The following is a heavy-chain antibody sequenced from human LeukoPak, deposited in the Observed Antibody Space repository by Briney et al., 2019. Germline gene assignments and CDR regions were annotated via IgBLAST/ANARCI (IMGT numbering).Heavy chain of an antibody. V-gene: IGHV4-34*01. Sequence: SETLSLTCAVYGGSFSGYYWSWIRQPPGKGLEWIGEINHSGSTNYNPSLKSRVTISVDTSKSQFSLKLSSVTAADTAVYYCARGKPRRYNWNAGPDAFDIWGQGTMVTVSS. D-gene: IGHD1-1*01. CDR3: ARGKPRRYNWNAGPDAFDI. CDR1: GGSFSGYY. CDR2: INHSGST. J-gene: IGHJ3*02.